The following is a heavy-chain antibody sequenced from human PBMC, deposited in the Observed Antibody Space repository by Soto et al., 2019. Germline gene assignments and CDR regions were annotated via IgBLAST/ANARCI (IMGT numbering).Heavy chain of an antibody. CDR1: GGSFSGYY. D-gene: IGHD6-25*01. Sequence: ETLSLTCAVYGGSFSGYYWSWIRQPPGKGLEWIGEINHSGSTNYNPSLKSRVTISVDTSKNQFSLKLSSVTAADTAVYYCALRGRLYYYYGMDVWGQGPTVTVSS. J-gene: IGHJ6*02. V-gene: IGHV4-34*01. CDR2: INHSGST. CDR3: ALRGRLYYYYGMDV.